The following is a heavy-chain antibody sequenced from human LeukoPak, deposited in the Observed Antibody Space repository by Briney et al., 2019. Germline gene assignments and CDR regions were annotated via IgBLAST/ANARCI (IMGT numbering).Heavy chain of an antibody. V-gene: IGHV4-4*07. J-gene: IGHJ4*02. CDR1: GASISSYY. CDR2: IYSSRS. Sequence: PSETLSLTCTVSGASISSYYWSWIRQPAGKGLEWIGRIYSSRSIYNPSLKSRVTMSVDTSKNQLSLKLSSVTPADTAIYYCARAPPEESWLVYFDSWGQGTLVTVSS. CDR3: ARAPPEESWLVYFDS. D-gene: IGHD6-19*01.